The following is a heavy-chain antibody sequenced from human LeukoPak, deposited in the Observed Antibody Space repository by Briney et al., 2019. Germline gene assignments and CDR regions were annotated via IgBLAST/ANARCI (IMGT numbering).Heavy chain of an antibody. Sequence: GGSLTLSCAASGFIFNNYGLIWVRQAPGKGLEWVSAISNDGGGTQYAEFVKGRFTISRDNSKNTLFLQMNSLRAEDTALYYCAKGSSGYFADLWGQGTLVTVSS. J-gene: IGHJ5*02. CDR3: AKGSSGYFADL. CDR2: ISNDGGGT. V-gene: IGHV3-23*01. D-gene: IGHD3-22*01. CDR1: GFIFNNYG.